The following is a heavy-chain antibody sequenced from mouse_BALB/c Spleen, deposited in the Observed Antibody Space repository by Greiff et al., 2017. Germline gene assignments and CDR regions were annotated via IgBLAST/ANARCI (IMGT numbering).Heavy chain of an antibody. J-gene: IGHJ3*01. Sequence: VQLQQSGPELVKPGASVKMSCKASGYTFTSYVMHWVKQKPGQGLEWIGYINPYSDGTKYNEKFKGKATLTSDKSSSTAYMELSSLTSEDSAVYYCARWELGRWAWFAYWGQGTLVTVAA. CDR2: INPYSDGT. V-gene: IGHV1-14*01. CDR1: GYTFTSYV. CDR3: ARWELGRWAWFAY. D-gene: IGHD4-1*01.